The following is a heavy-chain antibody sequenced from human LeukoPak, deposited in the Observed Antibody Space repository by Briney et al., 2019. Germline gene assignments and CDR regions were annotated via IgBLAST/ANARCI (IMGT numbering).Heavy chain of an antibody. V-gene: IGHV3-9*01. D-gene: IGHD6-19*01. CDR1: GFTFDDYA. Sequence: GRSLRLSCAASGFTFDDYAMHWVRQAPGKGLERVSGISWNSGSIGYADSVKGRFTISRDNAKNFLYLHMNSLRAEDTGLYYCAKDQYSSGWHHFDYWGQGILVTVSS. CDR2: ISWNSGSI. J-gene: IGHJ4*02. CDR3: AKDQYSSGWHHFDY.